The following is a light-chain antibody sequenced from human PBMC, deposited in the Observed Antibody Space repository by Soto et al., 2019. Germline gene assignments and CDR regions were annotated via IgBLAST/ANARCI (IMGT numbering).Light chain of an antibody. Sequence: QSALTQPPSASGSRGQSVTISCTGTSSDVGGYNYVSWYQQHPGKAPKLMIYEVSKRPSGVPDRFSGSKSGNTASLTVSGLQAEDEADYYCSSFAGNNNLVFGGGTKLTVL. CDR2: EVS. CDR3: SSFAGNNNLV. V-gene: IGLV2-8*01. CDR1: SSDVGGYNY. J-gene: IGLJ2*01.